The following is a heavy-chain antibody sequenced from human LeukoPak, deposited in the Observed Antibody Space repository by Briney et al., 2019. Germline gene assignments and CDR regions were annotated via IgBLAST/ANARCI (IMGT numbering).Heavy chain of an antibody. V-gene: IGHV3-74*01. D-gene: IGHD3-3*01. Sequence: GGSLRLSCVASGLSLSGYWMYWVRQAPGKGLMYISRNNGDGSTTNYADVVKGRFTISRDNAKNSLYLQMNSLRAEDTAVYYCARRITIFGVVIIRRGDYYFDYWGQGTLVTVSS. CDR1: GLSLSGYW. J-gene: IGHJ4*02. CDR2: NNGDGSTT. CDR3: ARRITIFGVVIIRRGDYYFDY.